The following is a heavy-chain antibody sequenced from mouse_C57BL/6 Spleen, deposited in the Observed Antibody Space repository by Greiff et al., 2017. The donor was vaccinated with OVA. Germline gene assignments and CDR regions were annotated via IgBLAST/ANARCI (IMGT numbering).Heavy chain of an antibody. D-gene: IGHD2-3*01. CDR1: GYTFTSYW. Sequence: QVQLQQPGAELVKPGASVKLSCKASGYTFTSYWMHWVKQRPGRGLEWIGRLDPNSGGTKYNEKFKSKATLTVDKPSSTAYMQLSSLTSEDSAVYYGARDDPSYDGYFTWFAYWGQGTLVTVSA. CDR2: LDPNSGGT. V-gene: IGHV1-72*01. CDR3: ARDDPSYDGYFTWFAY. J-gene: IGHJ3*01.